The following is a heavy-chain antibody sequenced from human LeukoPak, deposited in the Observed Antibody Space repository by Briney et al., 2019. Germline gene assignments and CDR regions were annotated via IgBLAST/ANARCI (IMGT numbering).Heavy chain of an antibody. CDR2: INPNSGGT. CDR1: GYIFTDYY. V-gene: IGHV1-2*02. Sequence: ASVKVSCKASGYIFTDYYMHWVRQAPGQGLEWMGWINPNSGGTNYAQKFQGRVTMTRDTSISTAYMELSRLRSDDTAVYYCARPKSRYYDILTGPPDVWGQGTTVTVSS. D-gene: IGHD3-9*01. CDR3: ARPKSRYYDILTGPPDV. J-gene: IGHJ6*02.